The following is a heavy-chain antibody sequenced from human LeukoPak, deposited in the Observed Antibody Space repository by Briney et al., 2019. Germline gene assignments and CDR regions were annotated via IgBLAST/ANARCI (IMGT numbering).Heavy chain of an antibody. J-gene: IGHJ4*02. CDR2: INPNSGGT. Sequence: GASVKVSCKASGYTFTGYYMHWVRQAPGQGLEWMGWINPNSGGTNYAQKLQGRVTMTTDTSTSTAYMELRSLRSDDTAVYYCARAFPPRAWWELLSGPDTPLFDYWGQGTLVTVSS. CDR3: ARAFPPRAWWELLSGPDTPLFDY. V-gene: IGHV1-2*02. CDR1: GYTFTGYY. D-gene: IGHD1-26*01.